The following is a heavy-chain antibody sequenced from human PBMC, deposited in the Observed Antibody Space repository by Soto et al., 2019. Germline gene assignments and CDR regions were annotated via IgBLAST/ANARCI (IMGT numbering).Heavy chain of an antibody. CDR2: IWYDGSNK. Sequence: QVQLVESGGGVVQPGRSLRLSCAASGFTFSSYGMHWVRQAPGKGLEWLAVIWYDGSNKYYADSVKGRFTISRDNSKNTLYLQMNSLRAEDTAVYYCARDRYGDNYGMDVWGQGTTVTVSS. CDR1: GFTFSSYG. J-gene: IGHJ6*02. D-gene: IGHD4-17*01. CDR3: ARDRYGDNYGMDV. V-gene: IGHV3-33*01.